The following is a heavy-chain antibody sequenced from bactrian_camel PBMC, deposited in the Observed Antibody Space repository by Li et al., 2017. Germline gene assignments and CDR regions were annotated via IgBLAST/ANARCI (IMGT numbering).Heavy chain of an antibody. CDR1: GFTFSDYY. J-gene: IGHJ4*01. D-gene: IGHD4*01. Sequence: HVQLVESGGGLVQPGGSLRLSCAASGFTFSDYYMHWVRQAPGKGLEWVSTIYKNSIYADSVKGRFTVSTDNAKNTVYLQLNSLKPEDTAVYFCVRDLSTSYEPYWGQGTQVTVS. CDR2: IYKNSI. V-gene: IGHV3-2*01. CDR3: VRDLSTSYEPY.